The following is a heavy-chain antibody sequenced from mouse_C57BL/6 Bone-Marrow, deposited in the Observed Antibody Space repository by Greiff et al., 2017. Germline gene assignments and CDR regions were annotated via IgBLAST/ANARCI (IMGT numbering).Heavy chain of an antibody. CDR1: GFTFSNYW. CDR3: TGRVLASDRIFDD. J-gene: IGHJ2*01. D-gene: IGHD1-1*01. CDR2: IRLKSDHYAT. Sequence: EVTVEESGGGLVQPGGSMKLSCVASGFTFSNYWMNWVRQSPEKGLEWVAQIRLKSDHYATHSAESVKGRFTISSDDSKSSVYMQMYNLRSEDTGIYYGTGRVLASDRIFDDWGQGTTLTVSS. V-gene: IGHV6-3*01.